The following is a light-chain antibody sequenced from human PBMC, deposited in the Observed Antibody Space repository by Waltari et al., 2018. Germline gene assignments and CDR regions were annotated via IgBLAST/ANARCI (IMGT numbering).Light chain of an antibody. V-gene: IGLV1-47*01. J-gene: IGLJ2*01. Sequence: QSVLTQPPSASGTPGQTVTISCSGSSSNIGSNYVYWYQQLPGTAPKLLIYRNNPRPSGVPDRFSGSKSGTSASLAISGLRSEDEADYYCAAWDDSLSGPGVFGGGTKLTVL. CDR1: SSNIGSNY. CDR3: AAWDDSLSGPGV. CDR2: RNN.